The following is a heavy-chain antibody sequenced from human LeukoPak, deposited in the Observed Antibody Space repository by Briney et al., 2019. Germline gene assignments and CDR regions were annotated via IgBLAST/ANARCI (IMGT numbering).Heavy chain of an antibody. CDR3: ARPDKYCGGDCYSNAFDI. D-gene: IGHD2-21*01. Sequence: SETLSLTRTVSGGSISSSNYYWGWIRQPPGKGLEWIGSIYYGGNTYYNPSLKSRVTISVDTSKNHFSLNLSSVTAADTAVYYCARPDKYCGGDCYSNAFDIWGQGTMVTVSS. CDR1: GGSISSSNYY. CDR2: IYYGGNT. V-gene: IGHV4-39*02. J-gene: IGHJ3*02.